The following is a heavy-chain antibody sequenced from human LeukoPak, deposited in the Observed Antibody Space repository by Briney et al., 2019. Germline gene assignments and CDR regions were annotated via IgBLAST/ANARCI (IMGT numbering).Heavy chain of an antibody. CDR1: GFTFSSYG. J-gene: IGHJ3*02. Sequence: PGRSLGLSCAASGFTFSSYGMHWVRQAPGKGLEWVAVISYDGSNKYYADSVKGRFTISRDNSKNTLYLQMNSLRAEDTAVYYCARHSSGYRDDAFDIWGQGTMVTVSS. CDR3: ARHSSGYRDDAFDI. D-gene: IGHD3-22*01. CDR2: ISYDGSNK. V-gene: IGHV3-30*03.